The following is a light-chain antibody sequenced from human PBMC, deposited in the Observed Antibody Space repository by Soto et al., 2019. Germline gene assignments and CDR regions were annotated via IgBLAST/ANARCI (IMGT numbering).Light chain of an antibody. J-gene: IGLJ1*01. Sequence: QSVLTQPASVSGSPGQSITISCTGTSSDVGSYNLVSWYQQHPGKAPKLMIYEGSKRPSGDSNRFSGSKSGNTASLTISGLQAEDEADYYCCSYAGSSTPYVFGTATKV. CDR2: EGS. V-gene: IGLV2-23*01. CDR1: SSDVGSYNL. CDR3: CSYAGSSTPYV.